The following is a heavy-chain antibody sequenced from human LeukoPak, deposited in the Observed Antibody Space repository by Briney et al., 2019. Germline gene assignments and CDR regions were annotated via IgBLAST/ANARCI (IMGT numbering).Heavy chain of an antibody. CDR2: IIGSGGRT. Sequence: PGGSLRLSCAASGFTFSSYAMSWVRQAPGRGLEWVSAIIGSGGRTYYADSGKGRFNISRDNSKNTLYLQSNSMRAEDTAVYYCAKDLGLGYYDFWSGPPNRKYYYYYMDVWGKGTTVTVSS. V-gene: IGHV3-23*01. D-gene: IGHD3-3*01. J-gene: IGHJ6*03. CDR3: AKDLGLGYYDFWSGPPNRKYYYYYMDV. CDR1: GFTFSSYA.